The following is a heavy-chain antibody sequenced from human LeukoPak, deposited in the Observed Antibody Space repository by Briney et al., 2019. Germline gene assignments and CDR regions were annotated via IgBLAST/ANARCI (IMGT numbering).Heavy chain of an antibody. V-gene: IGHV3-30*02. CDR2: IWYDGSNK. J-gene: IGHJ4*02. CDR1: GITFRNYG. Sequence: GGALRLSCAASGITFRNYGMHWGRPAPGKGLERVAFIWYDGSNKYYADSVKGRFTISRDNSRNTLFLQMNSLRVEDTAVYYCATDRATQYFDYWGQGTLVSVPS. D-gene: IGHD2-15*01. CDR3: ATDRATQYFDY.